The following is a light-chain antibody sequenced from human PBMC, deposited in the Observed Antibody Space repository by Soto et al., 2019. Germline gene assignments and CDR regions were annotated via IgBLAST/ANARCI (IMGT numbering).Light chain of an antibody. V-gene: IGKV1-5*01. CDR2: DAS. CDR3: QHYKMYSPWT. CDR1: QSISSW. Sequence: DIQMTHSPSTLSASVGDRVTITCRASQSISSWLAWYQQKPGKAPKLLIYDASSLESGVPSRFSGSGSGTEFTLTISSLHPDDFATYYCQHYKMYSPWTFGQGTKV. J-gene: IGKJ1*01.